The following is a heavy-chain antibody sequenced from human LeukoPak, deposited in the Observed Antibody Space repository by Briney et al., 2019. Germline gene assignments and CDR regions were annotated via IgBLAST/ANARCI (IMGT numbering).Heavy chain of an antibody. D-gene: IGHD2-2*01. CDR3: ARVGTLYCSSTSCSYFDY. Sequence: SETLSLTSTVSGGSISSYYWSWIRQPAGKGLEWIGRIYTSGSTNYNPSLKSRVTMSVDTSKNQFSLKLSSVTAADTAVYYCARVGTLYCSSTSCSYFDYWGQGTLVTVSS. V-gene: IGHV4-4*07. J-gene: IGHJ4*02. CDR2: IYTSGST. CDR1: GGSISSYY.